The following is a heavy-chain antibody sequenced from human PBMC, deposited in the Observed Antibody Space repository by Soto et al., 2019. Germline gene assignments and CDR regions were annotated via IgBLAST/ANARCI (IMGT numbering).Heavy chain of an antibody. J-gene: IGHJ2*01. CDR3: FFFQAEDGIRDYRSVSAFLLNRSSDL. D-gene: IGHD3-9*01. V-gene: IGHV2-26*01. Sequence: VRWIRQPPGKALEWLAHILSNDEKSYSTSLKSRLTISKDTSKSQVVLTMTNMDPVDTATYYCFFFQAEDGIRDYRSVSAFLLNRSSDL. CDR2: ILSNDEK.